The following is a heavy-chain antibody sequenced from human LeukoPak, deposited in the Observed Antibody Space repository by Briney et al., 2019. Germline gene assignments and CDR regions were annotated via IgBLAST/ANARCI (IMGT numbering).Heavy chain of an antibody. D-gene: IGHD3-10*01. CDR1: GFTPSDSY. V-gene: IGHV3-11*06. Sequence: GGSLRHSCAHPGFTPSDSYRSGIPPAPGKGRERVSQTRSSSSYTNYADSVKGRFTISRDNAKNSLYLQMNSLRAEDTAVYYCARGLRGTYYYGSGAFDIWGQGTMVTVSS. CDR3: ARGLRGTYYYGSGAFDI. J-gene: IGHJ3*02. CDR2: TRSSSSYT.